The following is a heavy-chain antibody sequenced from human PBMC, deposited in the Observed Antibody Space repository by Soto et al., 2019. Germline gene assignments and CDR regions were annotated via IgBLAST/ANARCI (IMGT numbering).Heavy chain of an antibody. CDR3: AKTGTDGSWFDP. J-gene: IGHJ5*02. CDR2: IDWDDDK. D-gene: IGHD1-1*01. Sequence: SGPTLVNPTQTLTLTCTFSGFSLRNSGMRVSWIRQPPGKALEWLARIDWDDDKFYSTSLRTRLTISKDTSKNQVVLTMTNMDPVDTATYYCAKTGTDGSWFDPWGQGTLVTVSS. V-gene: IGHV2-70*04. CDR1: GFSLRNSGMR.